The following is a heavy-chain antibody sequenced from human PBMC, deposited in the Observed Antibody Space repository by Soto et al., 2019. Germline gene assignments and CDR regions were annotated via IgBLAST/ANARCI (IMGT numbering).Heavy chain of an antibody. V-gene: IGHV3-15*01. CDR2: IKSKTDGGTT. D-gene: IGHD6-19*01. Sequence: GGSLRLSCAASGFTLSNAWMSWVRQAPGKGLEWVGRIKSKTDGGTTDYAAPVKGRFTISRDDSKNTLYLQMNSLKTEDTAVYYCTTESSSAGAYYYYGMDVWGQGTTVTVSS. CDR3: TTESSSAGAYYYYGMDV. J-gene: IGHJ6*02. CDR1: GFTLSNAW.